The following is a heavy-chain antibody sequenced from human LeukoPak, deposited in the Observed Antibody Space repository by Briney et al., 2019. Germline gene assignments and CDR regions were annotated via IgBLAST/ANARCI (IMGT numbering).Heavy chain of an antibody. CDR2: IYPGDSDT. V-gene: IGHV5-51*01. Sequence: RGESLKISCKGSGYSFTSYWIGWVRQMPGKGLEWMGIIYPGDSDTRYSPSFQGQVTISADKSISTAYLQWSSLKASDTAMYYCARTDYYDSSGYYYVGAFDIWGQGTMVTVSS. D-gene: IGHD3-22*01. CDR1: GYSFTSYW. CDR3: ARTDYYDSSGYYYVGAFDI. J-gene: IGHJ3*02.